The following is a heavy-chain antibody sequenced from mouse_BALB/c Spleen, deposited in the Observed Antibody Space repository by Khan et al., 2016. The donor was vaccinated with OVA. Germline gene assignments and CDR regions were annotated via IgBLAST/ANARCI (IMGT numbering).Heavy chain of an antibody. CDR3: TRIYRSDFDY. Sequence: VQLKQSGSELVKPGASVKISCKASGYSFTGYFMNWVMQSHGKSLEWIGRINPHIGETFYNQKFKGQATLTVDESSSTAHMELRSLASEDSAVYYCTRIYRSDFDYWGQGTTLTVSS. J-gene: IGHJ2*01. CDR1: GYSFTGYF. V-gene: IGHV1-20*02. CDR2: INPHIGET. D-gene: IGHD1-1*01.